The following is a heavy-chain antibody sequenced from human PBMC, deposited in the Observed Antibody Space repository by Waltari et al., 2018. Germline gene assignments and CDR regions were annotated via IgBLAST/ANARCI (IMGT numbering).Heavy chain of an antibody. Sequence: EVQLVQSGAEVKKPGATVKISCKVSGYTFTNYYMHWVQQAPGKGLEWMGLFDPEDGETIYAEKFQGRVTITADTSTDTAYMELSSLRSEDTAVYYCATGYMVRGVTPFQHWGQGTLVTVSS. CDR2: FDPEDGET. J-gene: IGHJ1*01. V-gene: IGHV1-69-2*01. D-gene: IGHD3-10*01. CDR3: ATGYMVRGVTPFQH. CDR1: GYTFTNYY.